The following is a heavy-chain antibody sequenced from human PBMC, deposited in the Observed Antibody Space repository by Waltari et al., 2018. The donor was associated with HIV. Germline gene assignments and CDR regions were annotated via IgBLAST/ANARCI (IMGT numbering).Heavy chain of an antibody. D-gene: IGHD6-19*01. V-gene: IGHV3-53*02. CDR1: GFTVSSNY. Sequence: VQLVETGGGLIQPGGSLRLSCAASGFTVSSNYMNWVRQAPGKGLEWVSVIDRGGSTYYADSVKGRFTIARDNSKNTLYLQMNSLTAEDTAVYYCASQRDPQWSVDYWGLGTLVTVSS. CDR2: IDRGGST. CDR3: ASQRDPQWSVDY. J-gene: IGHJ4*02.